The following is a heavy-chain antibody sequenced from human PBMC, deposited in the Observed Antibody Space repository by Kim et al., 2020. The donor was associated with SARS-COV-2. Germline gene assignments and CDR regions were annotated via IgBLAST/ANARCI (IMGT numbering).Heavy chain of an antibody. CDR3: AKGSSRTAAAAHYHYYY. J-gene: IGHJ6*03. CDR1: GLTFGNYA. Sequence: GGSLRLSCAASGLTFGNYAMSWVRQAPGKGLEWVSSISDSGRSIYTADSAKGRFTISRDNSNNTLYLQMISLKAEDTAIYYCAKGSSRTAAAAHYHYYY. V-gene: IGHV3-23*01. D-gene: IGHD6-13*01. CDR2: ISDSGRSI.